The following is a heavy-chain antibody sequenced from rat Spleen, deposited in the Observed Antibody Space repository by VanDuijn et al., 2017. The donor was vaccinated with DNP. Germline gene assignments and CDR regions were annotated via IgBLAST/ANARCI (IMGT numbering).Heavy chain of an antibody. D-gene: IGHD1-11*01. J-gene: IGHJ2*01. CDR1: GYSITSSYR. CDR3: ARYTTGVDY. V-gene: IGHV3-3*01. Sequence: EVQLQESGPGLVKPSQSLSLTCSVTGYSITSSYRWNWIRKFPGNKLEWMGYINSEGTTNYNPSLKSRISITRDTSKNQFFLQVNSVTTEDTATYYCARYTTGVDYWGQGVMVTVSS. CDR2: INSEGTT.